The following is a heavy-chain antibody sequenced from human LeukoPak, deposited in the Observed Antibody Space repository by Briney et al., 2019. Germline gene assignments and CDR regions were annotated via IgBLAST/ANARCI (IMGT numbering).Heavy chain of an antibody. D-gene: IGHD1-7*01. V-gene: IGHV3-74*01. CDR2: ISGNGSST. CDR3: AKDILELSSYYFDY. Sequence: AGGSLRLSCAASGFTFSSYWMHWVRQVPGKGLVWVSRISGNGSSTTYADSVKGRFTISRDNAKNTLYLQMNSLRTADTALYYCAKDILELSSYYFDYWGQGTLVTVSS. CDR1: GFTFSSYW. J-gene: IGHJ4*02.